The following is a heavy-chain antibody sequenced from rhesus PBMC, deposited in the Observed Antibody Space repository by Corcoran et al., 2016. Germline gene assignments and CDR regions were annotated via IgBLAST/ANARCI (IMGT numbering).Heavy chain of an antibody. CDR3: ARAGYYEDDYGYYPFDY. J-gene: IGHJ4*01. CDR1: GYTFTDYY. CDR2: INPYNGNP. D-gene: IGHD3-9*01. Sequence: QVQLVQSGAEVKKPGSSVKVSCKASGYTFTDYYMHWVRQAPRQGLEWMGWINPYNGNPKYAQKCQGRVTMTRYTSTSTAYMELSSLRSEDTAVYYCARAGYYEDDYGYYPFDYWGQGVLVTVSS. V-gene: IGHV1S2*01.